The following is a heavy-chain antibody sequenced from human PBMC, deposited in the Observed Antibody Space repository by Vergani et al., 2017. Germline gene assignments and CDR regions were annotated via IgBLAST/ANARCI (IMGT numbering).Heavy chain of an antibody. CDR1: GFTFSSYA. CDR3: AREGYSSSSYNWFDP. CDR2: ISYDGSNK. Sequence: QVQLVESGGGVVQPGRSLRLSCAASGFTFSSYAMHCVRQAPGKGLEWVAVISYDGSNKYYADSVKGRFTISRDNSKNTLYLQMNRLRAEDTAVYYCAREGYSSSSYNWFDPWGQGTLVTVSS. D-gene: IGHD6-13*01. V-gene: IGHV3-30-3*01. J-gene: IGHJ5*02.